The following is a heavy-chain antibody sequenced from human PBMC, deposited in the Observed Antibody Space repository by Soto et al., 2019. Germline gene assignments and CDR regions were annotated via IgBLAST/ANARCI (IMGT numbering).Heavy chain of an antibody. CDR1: GFTVSGTY. D-gene: IGHD6-6*01. Sequence: EVQLVESGGGLVQPGGSLRLSCAVSGFTVSGTYMTWVRQAPGKGLEFVSIIYSGGNTFNADSVKGRFTVSRDNSKNTLYLQMNILRTEDTAVYYCTRGARYSSSGYWGQGTLVTVPS. V-gene: IGHV3-66*01. J-gene: IGHJ4*02. CDR2: IYSGGNT. CDR3: TRGARYSSSGY.